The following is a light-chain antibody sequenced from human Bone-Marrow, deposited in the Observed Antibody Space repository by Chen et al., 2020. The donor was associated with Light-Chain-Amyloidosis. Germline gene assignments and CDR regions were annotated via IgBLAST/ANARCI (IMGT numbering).Light chain of an antibody. V-gene: IGKV1-NL1*01. J-gene: IGKJ1*01. Sequence: DIEMTQSPSTLSASVGDRVTITCRASQVIGNSVAWYQQKVGKAPRLLVYTATNLESGVPSRFSGSGNGTEYILTISGLQPEDFTSYFWLQHYGTFWTFGHGTKVEIK. CDR1: QVIGNS. CDR2: TAT. CDR3: LQHYGTFWT.